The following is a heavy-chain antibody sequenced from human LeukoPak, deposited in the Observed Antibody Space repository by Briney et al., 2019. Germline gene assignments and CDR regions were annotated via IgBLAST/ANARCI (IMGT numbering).Heavy chain of an antibody. D-gene: IGHD5-12*01. CDR2: IYHIGTT. CDR1: GYSISSGYY. CDR3: ARQGASGGYDWGWFDS. Sequence: SETLSLTCDVSGYSISSGYYWAWIRQPPGKGLEWIASIYHIGTTYNNPSLKSRVTISVDMSKNQFSPKLNSVTAADTAVYFCARQGASGGYDWGWFDSWGQGTPVTVSS. V-gene: IGHV4-38-2*01. J-gene: IGHJ5*01.